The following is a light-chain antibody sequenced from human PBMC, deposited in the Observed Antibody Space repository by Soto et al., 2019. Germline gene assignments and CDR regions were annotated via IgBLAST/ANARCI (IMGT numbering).Light chain of an antibody. CDR3: TSYATTFTYV. V-gene: IGLV2-14*01. CDR1: SSDVGGYKY. CDR2: DVI. J-gene: IGLJ1*01. Sequence: QSVLTQPASVSGSPGQSITISCTGTSSDVGGYKYVSWYQLHPGKAPKLIIYDVINRPSGVSPRFSGFKSGNTASLTISGLQAEDEADYFCTSYATTFTYVFGTGTKLTVL.